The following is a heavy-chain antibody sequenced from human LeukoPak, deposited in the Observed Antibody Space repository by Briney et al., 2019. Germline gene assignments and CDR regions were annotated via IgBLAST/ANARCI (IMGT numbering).Heavy chain of an antibody. CDR3: ARGLVRWEYDFWSGYYTDDNWFDP. Sequence: SETLSLTCTVSGGSISSSSYYWGWIRQPPGKGLEWIGEINHSGSTNYNPSLKSRVTISVDTSKNQFSLKLSSVTAADTAVYYCARGLVRWEYDFWSGYYTDDNWFDPWGQGTLVTVSS. J-gene: IGHJ5*02. V-gene: IGHV4-39*07. D-gene: IGHD3-3*01. CDR1: GGSISSSSYY. CDR2: INHSGST.